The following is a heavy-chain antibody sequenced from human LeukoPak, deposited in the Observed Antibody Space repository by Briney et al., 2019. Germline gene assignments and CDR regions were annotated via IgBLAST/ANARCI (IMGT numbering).Heavy chain of an antibody. Sequence: GGSLRLSCAASGFTFSTYGMHWARQAPGKGLEWVAFIRYDGSNKYYADSVKGRFTISRDNSKNTLYLQMNSLRAEDTAVYYCAEDPQKWESYFDYWGQGTLVTVSS. CDR1: GFTFSTYG. V-gene: IGHV3-30*02. CDR3: AEDPQKWESYFDY. D-gene: IGHD1-26*01. J-gene: IGHJ4*02. CDR2: IRYDGSNK.